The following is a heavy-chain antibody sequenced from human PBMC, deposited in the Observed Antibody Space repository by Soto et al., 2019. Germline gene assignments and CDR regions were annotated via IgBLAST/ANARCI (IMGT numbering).Heavy chain of an antibody. V-gene: IGHV4-31*01. CDR2: IYYSGST. Sequence: SETLSLTCTVSGGSISSGGYYWSWIRQHPGKGLEWIGYIYYSGSTYYNPSFQGQVTISADRSISTAYLQWSSLKASDTGMYFCARGGVVINTTSFFDYWGQGVPVTVSS. J-gene: IGHJ4*02. CDR3: ARGGVVINTTSFFDY. D-gene: IGHD2-21*01. CDR1: GGSISSGGYY.